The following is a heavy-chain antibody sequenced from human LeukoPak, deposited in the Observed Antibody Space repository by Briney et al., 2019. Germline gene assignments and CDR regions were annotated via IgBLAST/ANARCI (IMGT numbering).Heavy chain of an antibody. CDR3: ARDKYCSGGSGYPPLGMDV. CDR1: GYTFTSYG. V-gene: IGHV1-18*01. CDR2: ISAYNGNT. Sequence: GASVKVSCKASGYTFTSYGISWVRQAPGQGLEWMGWISAYNGNTNYAQKLQGRVTMTTDTSTSTAYMELRSLRSDDTAVYYCARDKYCSGGSGYPPLGMDVWGQGTTVTVSS. D-gene: IGHD2-15*01. J-gene: IGHJ6*02.